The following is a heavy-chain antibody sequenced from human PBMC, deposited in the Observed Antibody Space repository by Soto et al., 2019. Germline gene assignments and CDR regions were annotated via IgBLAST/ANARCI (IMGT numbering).Heavy chain of an antibody. CDR2: IIDSGGST. V-gene: IGHV3-23*01. CDR3: AKGRSYYYYYGVDV. Sequence: ETLSLTCTVSGGSISSSSYYWGWVRQAPGKGLEWVSDIIDSGGSTYYADSVKGRFTISRDNSKSTLYLQMNSLRAKDTALYYCAKGRSYYYYYGVDVWGQGTTVTVSS. CDR1: GGSISSSSYY. J-gene: IGHJ6*02.